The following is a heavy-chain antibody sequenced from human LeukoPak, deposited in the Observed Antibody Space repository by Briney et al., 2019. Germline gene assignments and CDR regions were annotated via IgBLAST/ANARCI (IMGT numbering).Heavy chain of an antibody. V-gene: IGHV3-11*01. CDR3: ARQTVGITGVGITGVFDS. CDR1: GFTFSDYY. J-gene: IGHJ4*02. Sequence: GGSLRLSCAASGFTFSDYYMSWIRQAPGKGLEWVSYISRSGSAIYYTDSVKGRFTISRDNAKKSLYLQMNSLRAEDTAVYYCARQTVGITGVGITGVFDSWGQGTLVTVSS. CDR2: ISRSGSAI. D-gene: IGHD3-16*01.